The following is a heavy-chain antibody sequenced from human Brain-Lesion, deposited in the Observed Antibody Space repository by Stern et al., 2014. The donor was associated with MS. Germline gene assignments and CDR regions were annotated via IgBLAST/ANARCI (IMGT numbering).Heavy chain of an antibody. Sequence: EDQLVESGGGLVQPGGSLRLSCAASGFKFSSYWMHWVRQFPEKGLFWVSQINRDGSDTSYADSVKGRFSISRDNIRNMLYLRMTSLRAEDTAVYYCARGVGDYWGQGARVTVSS. CDR1: GFKFSSYW. V-gene: IGHV3-74*02. CDR2: INRDGSDT. J-gene: IGHJ4*02. D-gene: IGHD3-16*01. CDR3: ARGVGDY.